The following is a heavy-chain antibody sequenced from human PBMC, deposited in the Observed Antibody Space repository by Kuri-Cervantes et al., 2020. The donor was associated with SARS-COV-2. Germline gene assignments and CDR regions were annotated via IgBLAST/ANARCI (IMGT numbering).Heavy chain of an antibody. CDR3: ARSAVRMVRGVIHY. V-gene: IGHV4-34*01. D-gene: IGHD3-10*01. J-gene: IGHJ4*02. Sequence: GSLRLSCAVYGGSFSGYYWSWIRQPPGKGLEWIGEINHSGSTNYNPSLKSRVTISVDTSKNQFSLKLSSVTAADTAVCYCARSAVRMVRGVIHYWGQGTLVTVSS. CDR2: INHSGST. CDR1: GGSFSGYY.